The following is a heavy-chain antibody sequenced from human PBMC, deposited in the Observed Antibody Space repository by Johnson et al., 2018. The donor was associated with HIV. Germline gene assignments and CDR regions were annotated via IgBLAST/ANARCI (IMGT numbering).Heavy chain of an antibody. CDR2: ITSNGGST. CDR1: GFSFSSYA. J-gene: IGHJ3*02. D-gene: IGHD6-13*01. V-gene: IGHV3-64*01. Sequence: VQLVESGGGLVKPGGSLRLSCAASGFSFSSYAMHWVRQAPGKGLEYVSAITSNGGSTYYAKSVKGRFTISRDNSKNTLYLQMGSLRAEDMAVYYCARDRRGHLSWSSDAFDIWGQGTMVTVSS. CDR3: ARDRRGHLSWSSDAFDI.